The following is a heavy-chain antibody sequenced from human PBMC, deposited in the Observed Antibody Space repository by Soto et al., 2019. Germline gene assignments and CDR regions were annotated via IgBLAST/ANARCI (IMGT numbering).Heavy chain of an antibody. CDR2: IWHDGGIK. D-gene: IGHD3-16*01. CDR1: GFTFSSYG. CDR3: ARDGDVNTGFGKDY. Sequence: QVQLVESGGGVVQPGRSLRLSCAASGFTFSSYGMHWVRQAPGKGLEWVAFIWHDGGIKFYAESVKGRFTISRDNSKNTLYLQMTSLSAEDTAMYYCARDGDVNTGFGKDYWGQGTLVTVSS. J-gene: IGHJ4*02. V-gene: IGHV3-33*01.